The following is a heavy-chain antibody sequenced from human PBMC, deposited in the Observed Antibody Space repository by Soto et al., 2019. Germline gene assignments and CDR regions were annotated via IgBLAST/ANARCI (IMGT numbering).Heavy chain of an antibody. CDR3: ARGDDASFYYGLDV. J-gene: IGHJ6*02. CDR2: IYDTGISGYTPST. V-gene: IGHV4-59*01. Sequence: SETLSLTCTVSGGPITSSYWSWIRRPPGKGLEWIAYIYDTGISGYTPSTSYNPSLKSRVTMSVDTSKSQFSLKLTSVTAADTAVYYCARGDDASFYYGLDVWGQAITVTVSS. CDR1: GGPITSSY. D-gene: IGHD1-1*01.